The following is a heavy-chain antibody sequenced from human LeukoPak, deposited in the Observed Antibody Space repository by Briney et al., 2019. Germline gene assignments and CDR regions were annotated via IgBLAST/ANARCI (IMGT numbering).Heavy chain of an antibody. D-gene: IGHD2-2*01. J-gene: IGHJ4*02. CDR3: ATHCSSTSCYAGSFDY. CDR2: IIPILGIA. Sequence: ASVKVSCKASGGTFSSYTISWVRQAPGQGLEWMGRIIPILGIANYAQKFQGRVTITADKPTSTAYMELSSLRSEDTAVYYCATHCSSTSCYAGSFDYWGQGTLVTVSS. V-gene: IGHV1-69*02. CDR1: GGTFSSYT.